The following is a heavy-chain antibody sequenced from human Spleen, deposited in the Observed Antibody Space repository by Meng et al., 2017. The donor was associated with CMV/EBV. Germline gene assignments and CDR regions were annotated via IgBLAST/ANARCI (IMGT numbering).Heavy chain of an antibody. J-gene: IGHJ4*02. CDR2: INPNSGGT. Sequence: ASVKVSCKASGYTFTGQYIHWVRQAPGQGLEWMGWINPNSGGTNYEQKFQGRVTMTRDTSTNTAYMELRRLRSDDTAVYYCARGGGKTYYDFWSGYYMNWGQGTLVTVSS. D-gene: IGHD3-3*01. CDR3: ARGGGKTYYDFWSGYYMN. V-gene: IGHV1-2*02. CDR1: GYTFTGQY.